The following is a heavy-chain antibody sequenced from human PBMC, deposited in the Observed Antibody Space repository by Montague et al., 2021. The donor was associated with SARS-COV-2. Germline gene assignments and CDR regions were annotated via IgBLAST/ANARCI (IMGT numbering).Heavy chain of an antibody. V-gene: IGHV4-34*01. D-gene: IGHD3-22*01. CDR3: ARGRQHFNMIVVVMTGGEYYFDY. Sequence: SETLSLTCAVYGGSFSDYFWTWIRQPPGKGLEWIGEINHHGTSNYNPSLNSRVSISVDTSKNQFSLYLGSVIAADTAVYYCARGRQHFNMIVVVMTGGEYYFDYWGQGTLVTVSS. CDR2: INHHGTS. J-gene: IGHJ4*02. CDR1: GGSFSDYF.